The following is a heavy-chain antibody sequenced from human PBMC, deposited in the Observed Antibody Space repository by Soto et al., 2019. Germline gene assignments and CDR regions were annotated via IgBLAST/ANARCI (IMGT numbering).Heavy chain of an antibody. CDR3: ARAEKKDIVVVPAAMPTFYYYYYMDV. D-gene: IGHD2-2*01. CDR1: GYAFTSYD. J-gene: IGHJ6*03. Sequence: ASVKVSCKASGYAFTSYDINWVRQATGQGLEWMGWMNPNSGNTGYAQKFQGRVTMTRNTSISTAYMELSSLRSEDTAVYYCARAEKKDIVVVPAAMPTFYYYYYMDVWGKGTTVTVSS. V-gene: IGHV1-8*01. CDR2: MNPNSGNT.